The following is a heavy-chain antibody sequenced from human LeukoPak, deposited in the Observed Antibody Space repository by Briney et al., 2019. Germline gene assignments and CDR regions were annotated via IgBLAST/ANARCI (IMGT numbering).Heavy chain of an antibody. J-gene: IGHJ3*02. CDR2: TNWNGGST. D-gene: IGHD1-26*01. CDR3: ARLRGPWELNDAFDI. CDR1: GFTFDDYG. Sequence: GGSLRLSCAASGFTFDDYGMSWVRQAPGKGLEWVSGTNWNGGSTGYADSVKGRFTISRDNAKNSLYLQMNSLRAEDTALYHCARLRGPWELNDAFDIWGQGTMVTVSS. V-gene: IGHV3-20*01.